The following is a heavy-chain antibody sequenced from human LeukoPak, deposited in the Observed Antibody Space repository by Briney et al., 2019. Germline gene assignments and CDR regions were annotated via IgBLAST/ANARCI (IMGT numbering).Heavy chain of an antibody. CDR2: ISSSSTYI. J-gene: IGHJ4*02. CDR3: ASQYYYDSSGYYYNSIDY. D-gene: IGHD3-22*01. V-gene: IGHV3-21*01. Sequence: GGSLRLSCAASGFTFSSYSMNWVRQAPGQGQEWVSSISSSSTYIYYADSVKGRFTISRDNAKNSLYLQMNSLRAEDTAVYYCASQYYYDSSGYYYNSIDYWGQGTLVTVSS. CDR1: GFTFSSYS.